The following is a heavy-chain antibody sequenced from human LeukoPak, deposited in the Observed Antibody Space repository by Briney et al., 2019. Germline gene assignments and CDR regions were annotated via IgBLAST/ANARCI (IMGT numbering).Heavy chain of an antibody. Sequence: GASVKVSCKASGYTFTSYAMNWVRQAPGQGLEWMGWINTDTGNPTYAQGFTGRFVFSLDTSVSTAYLQISSLKAEDTAVYYCARVAYHYDSSGYRLDAFDIWGQGTMVTVSS. J-gene: IGHJ3*02. D-gene: IGHD3-22*01. CDR2: INTDTGNP. CDR1: GYTFTSYA. V-gene: IGHV7-4-1*02. CDR3: ARVAYHYDSSGYRLDAFDI.